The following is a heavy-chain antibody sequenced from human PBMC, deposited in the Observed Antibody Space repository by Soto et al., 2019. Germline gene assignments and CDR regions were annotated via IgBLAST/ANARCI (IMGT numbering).Heavy chain of an antibody. D-gene: IGHD2-15*01. Sequence: ASVKVSCKASGYTFTSYDINWVRQATGQGLEWMGWMNPNSGNTGYAQKFQGRVTMTRNTSISTAYMELSSLRSEDTAVYYCASSSPLGGNDAFDIWGQGTMVTVSS. V-gene: IGHV1-8*01. CDR1: GYTFTSYD. CDR2: MNPNSGNT. J-gene: IGHJ3*02. CDR3: ASSSPLGGNDAFDI.